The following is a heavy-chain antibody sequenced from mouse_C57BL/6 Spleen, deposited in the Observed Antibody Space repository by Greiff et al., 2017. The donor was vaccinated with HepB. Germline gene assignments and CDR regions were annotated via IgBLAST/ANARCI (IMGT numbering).Heavy chain of an antibody. V-gene: IGHV1-81*01. J-gene: IGHJ3*01. CDR2: IYPRSGNT. D-gene: IGHD2-4*01. Sequence: VQLQESGAELARPGASVKLSCKASGYTFTSYGISWVKQRTGQGLEWIGEIYPRSGNTYYNEKFKGKATLTADKSSSTAYMELRSLTSEDSAVYFCARKGDYDSAWFAYWGQGTLVTVSA. CDR3: ARKGDYDSAWFAY. CDR1: GYTFTSYG.